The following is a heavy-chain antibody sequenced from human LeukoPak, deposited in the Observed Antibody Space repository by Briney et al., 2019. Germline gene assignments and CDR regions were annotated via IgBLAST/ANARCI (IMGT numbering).Heavy chain of an antibody. Sequence: GGSLRLSCAASGFTFSSYGMHWVRQAPGKGLEWVAVISYDGSNKYYADSVKGRFTISRDNSKNTLYLQMNSLRAEDTAVYCCAKVQSEHYGSGPWGYGMDVWGKGTTVTVSS. J-gene: IGHJ6*04. V-gene: IGHV3-30*18. CDR2: ISYDGSNK. CDR1: GFTFSSYG. D-gene: IGHD3-10*01. CDR3: AKVQSEHYGSGPWGYGMDV.